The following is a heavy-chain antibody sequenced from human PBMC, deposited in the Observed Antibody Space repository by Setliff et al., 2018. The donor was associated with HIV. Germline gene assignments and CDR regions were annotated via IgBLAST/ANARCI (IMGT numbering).Heavy chain of an antibody. CDR2: IHSSGTT. Sequence: SETLSLTCFVSGVSISDHYWGWIRQPPGKGLEWIGYIHSSGTTQYNPYVERRVTMSVDTSKNQFSLKLSSVTAADTAVYYCAGDYAGSGRPFDYWGQGTLVTVSS. V-gene: IGHV4-4*09. J-gene: IGHJ4*02. D-gene: IGHD4-17*01. CDR3: AGDYAGSGRPFDY. CDR1: GVSISDHY.